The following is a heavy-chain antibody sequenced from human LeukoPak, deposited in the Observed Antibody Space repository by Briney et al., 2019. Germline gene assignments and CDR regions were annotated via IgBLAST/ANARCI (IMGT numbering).Heavy chain of an antibody. Sequence: GGSLRLSCAASGFTFSSYSMNWVRQAQGKGLEWISYITTSGGAKNYADSVKGRFTISRDNAENSLYLQMSSLRAEDTAVYYCARTRSGGYLTLDYWGQGTLVTVSS. CDR1: GFTFSSYS. D-gene: IGHD3-22*01. CDR2: ITTSGGAK. J-gene: IGHJ4*02. CDR3: ARTRSGGYLTLDY. V-gene: IGHV3-48*01.